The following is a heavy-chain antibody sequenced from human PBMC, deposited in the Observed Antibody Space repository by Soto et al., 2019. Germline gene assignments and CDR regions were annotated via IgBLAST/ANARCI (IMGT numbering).Heavy chain of an antibody. CDR3: ARILYSNTFYYYYLDV. CDR1: GFTFSSYA. J-gene: IGHJ6*03. D-gene: IGHD6-13*01. Sequence: GGSLRLSCAASGFTFSSYAMSWVRQAPGKGLEWVSAISGSGGSTYYADSVKGRFTISRHNSKNTLYLQMSSLRREDTAVYYCARILYSNTFYYYYLDVWGKGTTVTVSS. CDR2: ISGSGGST. V-gene: IGHV3-23*01.